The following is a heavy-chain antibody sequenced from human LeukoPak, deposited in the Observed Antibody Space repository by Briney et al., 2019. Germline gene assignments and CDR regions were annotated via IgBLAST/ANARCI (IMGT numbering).Heavy chain of an antibody. V-gene: IGHV5-51*01. J-gene: IGHJ3*02. CDR3: ASEHPGAAHGAFDI. CDR1: GYSFTSYW. Sequence: GEALKISCKGSGYSFTSYWSGWVRQMPGKGLEWMGIIYPGDSDTRYSPSFQGQVPISADKSISTAYLQWSSLKASDPAMYYCASEHPGAAHGAFDIWGQGTMVTVSS. D-gene: IGHD6-13*01. CDR2: IYPGDSDT.